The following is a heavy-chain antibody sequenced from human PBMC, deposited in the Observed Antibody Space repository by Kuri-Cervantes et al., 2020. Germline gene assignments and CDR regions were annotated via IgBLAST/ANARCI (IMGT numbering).Heavy chain of an antibody. CDR2: ISYDGSNK. J-gene: IGHJ4*02. V-gene: IGHV3-30*18. Sequence: GESLKIFCAASGFSFSTYGMHWVRQAPGKGLEWVAVISYDGSNKYYADSVKGRFTISRDNSKNTLYLQMNSLRAEDTAVYYCAKDLMIVVEYYFDYWGQGTMVTVSS. D-gene: IGHD3-22*01. CDR1: GFSFSTYG. CDR3: AKDLMIVVEYYFDY.